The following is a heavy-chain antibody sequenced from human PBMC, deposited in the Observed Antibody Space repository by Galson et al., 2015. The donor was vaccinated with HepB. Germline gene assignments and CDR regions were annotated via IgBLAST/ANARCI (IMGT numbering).Heavy chain of an antibody. V-gene: IGHV3-23*01. CDR2: ISGSGGST. CDR1: GFTFSSYA. D-gene: IGHD3-3*01. J-gene: IGHJ4*02. CDR3: AKGPRDDEKFWSGYLYYFDY. Sequence: SLRLSCAASGFTFSSYAMSWVRQAPGKGLEWVSAISGSGGSTYYADSVKGRFTISRDNSKNTLYLQMNSLRAEDTAVYYCAKGPRDDEKFWSGYLYYFDYWGQGTLVTVSS.